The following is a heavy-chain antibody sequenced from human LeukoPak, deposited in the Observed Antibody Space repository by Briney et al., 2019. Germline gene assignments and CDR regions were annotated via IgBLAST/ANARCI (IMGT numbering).Heavy chain of an antibody. CDR3: ATGYCSGGSCGNRSPFLL. CDR1: GFTFSDYY. J-gene: IGHJ4*02. CDR2: ISSSSSYT. V-gene: IGHV3-11*03. D-gene: IGHD2-15*01. Sequence: PGGSLRLSCAASGFTFSDYYMSWIRQAPGKGLEWVSYISSSSSYTNYADSVKGRSTISRDNAKNSLYLQMNSLRAEDTAVYYCATGYCSGGSCGNRSPFLLWGQGTLVTVSS.